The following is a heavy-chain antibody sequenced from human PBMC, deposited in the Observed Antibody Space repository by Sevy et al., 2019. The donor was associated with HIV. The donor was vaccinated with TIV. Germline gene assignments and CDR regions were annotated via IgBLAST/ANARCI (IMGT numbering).Heavy chain of an antibody. Sequence: ASVKVSCKASGGTFSSYAISWVRQAPGQGLEWMGGIIPIFGTANYAQKFQGRVTITADESTSTAYMELSSLRSEDTAVYYCARETYYGSGSYYNTGENYYYGMDVWGQGTTVTVSS. D-gene: IGHD3-10*01. CDR3: ARETYYGSGSYYNTGENYYYGMDV. V-gene: IGHV1-69*13. CDR1: GGTFSSYA. J-gene: IGHJ6*02. CDR2: IIPIFGTA.